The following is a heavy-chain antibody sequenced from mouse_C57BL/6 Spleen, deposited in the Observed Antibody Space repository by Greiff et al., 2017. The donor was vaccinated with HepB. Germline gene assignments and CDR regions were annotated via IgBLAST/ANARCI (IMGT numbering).Heavy chain of an antibody. CDR2: IDPSDSET. D-gene: IGHD1-1*01. CDR1: GYTFTSYW. Sequence: QVQLQQPGAELVRPGSSVKLSCKASGYTFTSYWMHWVKQRPIQGLEWIGNIDPSDSETHYNQKFKDKATLTVDKSSSTAYMQLSSLTSEDSAVYYCARTDYDGSSNYFDYWGQGTTLTVSS. V-gene: IGHV1-52*01. CDR3: ARTDYDGSSNYFDY. J-gene: IGHJ2*01.